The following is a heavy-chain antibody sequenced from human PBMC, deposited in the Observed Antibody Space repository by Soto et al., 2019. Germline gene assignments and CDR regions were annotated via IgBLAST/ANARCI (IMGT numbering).Heavy chain of an antibody. J-gene: IGHJ4*02. CDR3: AIARGSTYGFFDY. Sequence: DVQLLESGGGLVQPGGSLRLSCAASGFTFANHAMYWVRQAPGKGLEWVSSTRPGGDSTDYADSVKGRFTISRDNSKSTLYLQLNSLGVEDTDIYYCAIARGSTYGFFDYWGRGTLVTVSS. CDR1: GFTFANHA. V-gene: IGHV3-23*01. CDR2: TRPGGDST. D-gene: IGHD5-18*01.